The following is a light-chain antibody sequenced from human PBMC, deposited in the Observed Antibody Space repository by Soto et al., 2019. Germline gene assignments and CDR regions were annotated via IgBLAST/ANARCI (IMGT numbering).Light chain of an antibody. CDR3: LQDFNYPWT. Sequence: AIQMTQSPSSLAASVGDRVTITCRASQGIRIDLSWYQQKAGEAPKVLIYAASNVQVGVPSRFSGGGSGTEFTLTISSLQAEDYATYYCLQDFNYPWTFGQGPKVEV. CDR2: AAS. CDR1: QGIRID. V-gene: IGKV1-6*01. J-gene: IGKJ1*01.